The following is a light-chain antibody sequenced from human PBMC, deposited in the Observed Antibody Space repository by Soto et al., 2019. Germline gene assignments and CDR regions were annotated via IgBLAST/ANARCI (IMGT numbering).Light chain of an antibody. V-gene: IGKV3-20*01. CDR1: QSIGSTY. J-gene: IGKJ3*01. Sequence: EIVLTQSPGTLSLSPGERATLSCRASQSIGSTYLAWYQLKPGQAPRLLIYGASSRATGIPDRFSGSGSGTDFTLSISRLEPEDLAVYYCHQYGSSPTFGPGTKVDIK. CDR2: GAS. CDR3: HQYGSSPT.